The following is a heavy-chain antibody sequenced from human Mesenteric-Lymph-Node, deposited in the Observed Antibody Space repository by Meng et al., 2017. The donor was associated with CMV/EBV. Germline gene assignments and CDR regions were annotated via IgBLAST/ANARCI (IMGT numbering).Heavy chain of an antibody. CDR1: GFTFSSYG. D-gene: IGHD2-2*01. CDR2: ISFDGSDK. V-gene: IGHV3-30*01. Sequence: GGSLRLSCTASGFTFSSYGMHWVRQAPGKGLHWVTHISFDGSDKYYADSVKGRFTISRDNSKNTLYLQMNSLRAEDTAVYYCARSYCSDTSCYRAFDVWGQGTMVTVSS. J-gene: IGHJ3*01. CDR3: ARSYCSDTSCYRAFDV.